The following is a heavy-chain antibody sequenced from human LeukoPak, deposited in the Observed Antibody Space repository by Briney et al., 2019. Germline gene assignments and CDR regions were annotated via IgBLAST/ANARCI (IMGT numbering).Heavy chain of an antibody. CDR1: GFTFSSYW. V-gene: IGHV3-7*01. CDR2: IKQDGSEK. J-gene: IGHJ6*03. CDR3: ARESYDFWMVGYMDV. Sequence: GGSLRLSCAASGFTFSSYWMSWVRQAPGKGLEWVANIKQDGSEKYYVDSVKGRFTISRDNAKNSLYLQMNSLRAEDTAVYYCARESYDFWMVGYMDVWGKGTTVTVSS. D-gene: IGHD3-3*01.